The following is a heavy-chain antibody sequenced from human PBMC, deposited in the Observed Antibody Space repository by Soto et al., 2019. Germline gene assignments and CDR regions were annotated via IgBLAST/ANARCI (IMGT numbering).Heavy chain of an antibody. D-gene: IGHD3-3*01. V-gene: IGHV4-61*01. J-gene: IGHJ4*02. CDR2: VYHTGTT. CDR1: GGSFKSGSYS. Sequence: LSPPSTVSGGSFKSGSYSWRWIRQPPGKGPEWTGYVYHTGTTSYNPSLKSRASISMDTSKNQFSLNLDSVTAADTAVYFCARDFAYFDSWGQGTLVTVSS. CDR3: ARDFAYFDS.